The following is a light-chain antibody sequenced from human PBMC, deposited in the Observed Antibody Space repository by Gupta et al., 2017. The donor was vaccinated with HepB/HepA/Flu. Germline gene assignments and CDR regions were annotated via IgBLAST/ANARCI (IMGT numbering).Light chain of an antibody. Sequence: SYELTQPPSVSVSPGQTANIPCSGEKLGDRYASWYQQRPGQSPVGGIYQDSKRASGIPERFHGSSSANTANWLISGTLSVEHSYYYSRAWDSTTSVFGGGNRMTVL. CDR3: RAWDSTTSV. V-gene: IGLV3-1*01. CDR1: KLGDRY. J-gene: IGLJ3*02. CDR2: QDS.